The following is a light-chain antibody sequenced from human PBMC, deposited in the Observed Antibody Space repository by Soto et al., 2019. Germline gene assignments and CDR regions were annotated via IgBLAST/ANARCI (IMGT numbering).Light chain of an antibody. CDR1: QSVISDY. Sequence: EIVLTQSPGTLSLSPGERATLSCRASQSVISDYLAWYQHKPGQAPRVLIYGTSSRATGIPDRFSGSGSGTDFTLTISRLEPEDFAVYYCQQYGTSITFGQGTRLEIK. V-gene: IGKV3-20*01. CDR2: GTS. CDR3: QQYGTSIT. J-gene: IGKJ5*01.